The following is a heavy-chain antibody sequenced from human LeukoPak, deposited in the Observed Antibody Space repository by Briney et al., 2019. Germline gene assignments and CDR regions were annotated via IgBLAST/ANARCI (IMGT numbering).Heavy chain of an antibody. CDR2: ISSSSSTI. J-gene: IGHJ1*01. CDR3: ADRGYGYGFQH. Sequence: GGSLRLSCAASGFTFSSYSMNWVRQAPGKGLEWVSYISSSSSTIYYADSVKGRFTISRDNAKNSLYLQMNSLRAGDTAVYYCADRGYGYGFQHWGQGTLVTVSS. D-gene: IGHD5-18*01. CDR1: GFTFSSYS. V-gene: IGHV3-48*01.